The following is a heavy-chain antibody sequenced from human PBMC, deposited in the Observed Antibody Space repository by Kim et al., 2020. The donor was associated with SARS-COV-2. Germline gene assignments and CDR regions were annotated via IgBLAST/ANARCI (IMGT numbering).Heavy chain of an antibody. V-gene: IGHV3-48*02. CDR2: ISSSSSTI. CDR3: AREGYCSSTSCYWAPHFDY. D-gene: IGHD2-2*01. CDR1: GFTFSSYS. Sequence: GGSLRLSCAASGFTFSSYSMNWVRQAPGKGLEWVSYISSSSSTIYYADSVKGRFTISRDNAKNSLYLQMNSLRDEDTAVYYCAREGYCSSTSCYWAPHFDYWGQGTLVTVSS. J-gene: IGHJ4*02.